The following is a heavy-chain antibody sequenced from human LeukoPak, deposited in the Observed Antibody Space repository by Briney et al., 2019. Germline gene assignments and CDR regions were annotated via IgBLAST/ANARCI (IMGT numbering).Heavy chain of an antibody. D-gene: IGHD3-22*01. J-gene: IGHJ4*02. V-gene: IGHV3-53*01. CDR3: ARSNYYDSNYDY. CDR2: VYSGGST. Sequence: GGSLRLSCAASGFTVSSNYMSWVRQAPGKGLEWVSVVYSGGSTYYADSVKGRFTISRDNSKNTLYLQMNSLRAEDTAVYYCARSNYYDSNYDYWGQGTLVTVSS. CDR1: GFTVSSNY.